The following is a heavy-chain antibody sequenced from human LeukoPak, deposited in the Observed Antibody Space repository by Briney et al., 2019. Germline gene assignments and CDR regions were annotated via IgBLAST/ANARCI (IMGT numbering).Heavy chain of an antibody. CDR2: ISTSGRAT. Sequence: GGPLRLSYAASGFGFDTYAITWVPQAPEKELQWVSTISTSGRATYYADSVEGRFTISRDNSKNTLYLQMNSLRADDTAVYYCAKARGSSVYEPFDYWGQGTQVTVSP. CDR3: AKARGSSVYEPFDY. V-gene: IGHV3-23*01. J-gene: IGHJ4*02. D-gene: IGHD5/OR15-5a*01. CDR1: GFGFDTYA.